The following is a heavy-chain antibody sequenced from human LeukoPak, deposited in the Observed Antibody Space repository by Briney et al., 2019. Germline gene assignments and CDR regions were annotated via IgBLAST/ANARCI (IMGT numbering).Heavy chain of an antibody. CDR3: ARDRLAAAGTLAPGGYFDY. Sequence: GASVEVSCKASGYTFTSYYMHWVRQAPGQGLEWMGIINPSGGSTSYAQKFQGRVTMTRDMSTSTVYMELSSLRSEDTAVYYCARDRLAAAGTLAPGGYFDYWGQGTLVTVSS. J-gene: IGHJ4*02. V-gene: IGHV1-46*01. CDR1: GYTFTSYY. D-gene: IGHD6-13*01. CDR2: INPSGGST.